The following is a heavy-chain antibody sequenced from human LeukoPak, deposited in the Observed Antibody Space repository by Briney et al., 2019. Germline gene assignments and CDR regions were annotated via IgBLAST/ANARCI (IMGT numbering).Heavy chain of an antibody. CDR3: ARGDIVVVPAAPYFDY. CDR2: TYYSGST. D-gene: IGHD2-2*01. V-gene: IGHV4-30-4*08. CDR1: GFTFSSYA. Sequence: LRLSCAASGFTFSSYAMSWVRQAPGKGLEWIGYTYYSGSTYYNPSLKSRVTISVDTSKNQFSLKLSSVTAADTAVYYCARGDIVVVPAAPYFDYWGQGTLVTVSS. J-gene: IGHJ4*02.